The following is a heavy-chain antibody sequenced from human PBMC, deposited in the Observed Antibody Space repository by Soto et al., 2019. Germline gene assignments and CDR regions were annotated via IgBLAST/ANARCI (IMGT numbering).Heavy chain of an antibody. J-gene: IGHJ4*02. CDR1: GFTFSNYW. CDR3: VRVGRLGGY. D-gene: IGHD3-16*01. V-gene: IGHV3-7*03. CDR2: IKEDGSEK. Sequence: EVQLVESGGGLVQPGGSLRLSCAASGFTFSNYWMSWVRQAPGKGLEWVANIKEDGSEKYYVDSVKGLFTISRDSAKNSLYRQMNSLRAEDTAVYYCVRVGRLGGYWGQGNLVTVSS.